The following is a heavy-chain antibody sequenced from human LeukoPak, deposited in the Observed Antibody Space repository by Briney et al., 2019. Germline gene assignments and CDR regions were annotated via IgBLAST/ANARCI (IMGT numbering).Heavy chain of an antibody. CDR2: ISSSNSI. CDR3: AELGITMIGGV. V-gene: IGHV3-69-1*02. D-gene: IGHD3-10*02. J-gene: IGHJ6*04. Sequence: GGPLRLSFSASGLTFIDNYMTWIRQPPGKGLNWVSYISSSNSIYYADSVRGRFTISRDNAKNSLYLQMNSLRAEDTAVYYCAELGITMIGGVWGKGTTVTISS. CDR1: GLTFIDNY.